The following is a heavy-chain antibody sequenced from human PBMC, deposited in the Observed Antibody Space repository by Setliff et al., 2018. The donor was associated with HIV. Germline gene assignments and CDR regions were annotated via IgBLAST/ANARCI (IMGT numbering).Heavy chain of an antibody. V-gene: IGHV4-31*01. Sequence: SETLSLTCTVSGGSISGGVHYWSWIRQHPGKGLEWIGYIHYSGSTYYNPSLKSQVTISVDTSKNRLSLKLSSVTAADAAVYYCARILTGTGCTFDCWGQGTLVTVSS. J-gene: IGHJ4*02. D-gene: IGHD6-19*01. CDR2: IHYSGST. CDR1: GGSISGGVHY. CDR3: ARILTGTGCTFDC.